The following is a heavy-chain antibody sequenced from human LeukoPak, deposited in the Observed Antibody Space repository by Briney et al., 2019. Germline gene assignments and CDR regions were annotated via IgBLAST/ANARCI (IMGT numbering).Heavy chain of an antibody. CDR2: IYHSGST. CDR3: ARQVYSFGYYYFDY. J-gene: IGHJ4*02. Sequence: PSETLSLTCAVSGGSISSGGYSWSWIRQPPGKGLEWIGYIYHSGSTYYNPSLKSRVTISVDMSKNQFSLRLSSVTAADTAVYYCARQVYSFGYYYFDYWGQGTLVTVSS. V-gene: IGHV4-30-2*03. D-gene: IGHD5-18*01. CDR1: GGSISSGGYS.